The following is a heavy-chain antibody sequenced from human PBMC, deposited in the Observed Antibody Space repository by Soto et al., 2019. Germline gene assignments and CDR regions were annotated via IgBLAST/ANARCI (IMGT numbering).Heavy chain of an antibody. Sequence: EVQLLESGGGLVQPGGSLRLSCAASGFTFSSYAMSWVRQAPGKGLEWVSAISGSGGSTYYADSVKGRFTISRDNSRNTLYVQMNSLRAEDTAVYYCAKDNAGDYYYYGMDVWGQGTTVTVSS. CDR2: ISGSGGST. CDR1: GFTFSSYA. D-gene: IGHD7-27*01. J-gene: IGHJ6*02. V-gene: IGHV3-23*01. CDR3: AKDNAGDYYYYGMDV.